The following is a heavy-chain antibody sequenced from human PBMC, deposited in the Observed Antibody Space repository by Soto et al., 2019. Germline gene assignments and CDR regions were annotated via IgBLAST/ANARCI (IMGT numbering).Heavy chain of an antibody. D-gene: IGHD3-10*01. CDR3: ARDGLLSFGEVLKVHYIDV. V-gene: IGHV3-21*03. CDR1: GFPFSSYN. Sequence: QFVESGGGLVKPGGSLRLSCATSGFPFSSYNMNWVRQAPGQGLQWVSSISSTSRYIYSAASVKGRCTISKDNANNSLDLQMERLRAEDTAVYYWARDGLLSFGEVLKVHYIDVWVKGTPVAFSS. J-gene: IGHJ6*03. CDR2: ISSTSRYI.